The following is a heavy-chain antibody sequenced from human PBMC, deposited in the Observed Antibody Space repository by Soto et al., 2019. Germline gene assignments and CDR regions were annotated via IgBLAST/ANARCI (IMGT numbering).Heavy chain of an antibody. CDR2: INPKSGNT. CDR3: ARALYYGSGSYYPYYYGMDV. V-gene: IGHV1-2*02. D-gene: IGHD3-10*01. Sequence: ASVKVSCKASGYTFTDYFIHWVRQAPGQGLEWMGWINPKSGNTNYAPNFQGRVTMTRDTSTSTAYMELRSLRSDDTAVYYCARALYYGSGSYYPYYYGMDVWGQGTTVTVSS. J-gene: IGHJ6*02. CDR1: GYTFTDYF.